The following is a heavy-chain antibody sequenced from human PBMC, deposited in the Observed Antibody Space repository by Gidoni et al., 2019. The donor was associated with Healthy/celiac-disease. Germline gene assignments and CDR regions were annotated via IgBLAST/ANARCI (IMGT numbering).Heavy chain of an antibody. V-gene: IGHV1-69*01. D-gene: IGHD3-9*01. CDR2: IIPIFGTA. CDR3: ARAVLRYFDWLLLTTDV. Sequence: QVQLVQSGAEVKKPGSSVKVSCKASGGTFSSYAISWVRQAPGQGLEWMGGIIPIFGTANYAQKFQGRVTITADESTSTADMELSSLRSEDTAVYYCARAVLRYFDWLLLTTDVWGQGTTVTVSS. J-gene: IGHJ6*02. CDR1: GGTFSSYA.